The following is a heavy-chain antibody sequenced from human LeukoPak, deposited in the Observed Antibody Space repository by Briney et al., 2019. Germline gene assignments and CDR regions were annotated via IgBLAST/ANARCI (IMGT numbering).Heavy chain of an antibody. V-gene: IGHV1-2*02. D-gene: IGHD5-18*01. CDR2: INPNSGGT. CDR1: GYTFTSYD. J-gene: IGHJ4*02. Sequence: ASVKVSCKASGYTFTSYDINWVRQAPGQGLEWMGWINPNSGGTNYAQKFQGRVTMTRDTSITTAYMELSRLRSDDTAVYYCAKNTAMFNYWGQGTLVTVSS. CDR3: AKNTAMFNY.